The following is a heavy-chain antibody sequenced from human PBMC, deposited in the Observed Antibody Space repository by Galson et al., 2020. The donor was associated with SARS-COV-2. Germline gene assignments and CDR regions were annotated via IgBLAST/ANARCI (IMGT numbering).Heavy chain of an antibody. J-gene: IGHJ6*02. D-gene: IGHD2-2*01. CDR3: ARSPAGYCSIAICYALGDV. Sequence: GGSLRLSCAASGFTFSSYAMHWVRQAPGKGLEWVAVISYDGSNQYYADSVKGRFTISRDNSKNTVYLQTNSLRVEDTAVYYCARSPAGYCSIAICYALGDVWGQGTTVTVSS. CDR1: GFTFSSYA. V-gene: IGHV3-30*04. CDR2: ISYDGSNQ.